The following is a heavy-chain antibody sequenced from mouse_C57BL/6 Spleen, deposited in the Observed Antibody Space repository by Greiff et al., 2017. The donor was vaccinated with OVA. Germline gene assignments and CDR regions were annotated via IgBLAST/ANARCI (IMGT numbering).Heavy chain of an antibody. J-gene: IGHJ4*01. CDR3: ARDDGPRDAMDY. Sequence: QVLLQQPGAELVKPGASVKLSCKASGYTFTSYWMQWVKQRPGQGLEWIGEIDPSDSYTNYNQKFKGKATLTVDTSSSTAYMQLSSLTSEDSAVYYCARDDGPRDAMDYWGQGTSVTVSS. D-gene: IGHD2-3*01. CDR2: IDPSDSYT. CDR1: GYTFTSYW. V-gene: IGHV1-50*01.